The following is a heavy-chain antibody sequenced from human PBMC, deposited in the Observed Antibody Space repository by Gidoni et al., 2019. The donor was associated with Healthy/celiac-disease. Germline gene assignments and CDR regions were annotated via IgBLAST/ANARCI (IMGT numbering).Heavy chain of an antibody. V-gene: IGHV3-33*01. CDR2: IWYDGSNK. J-gene: IGHJ2*01. Sequence: QVQLVESGGGVVQPGRSLRLACAASGFTVSSDGMHRVSQAPGKGLEWVAVIWYDGSNKYYADYVKGRLTIFRDNSKNTLYLQMNSLRAEDTAVYYCARDGAVTIFGVVITHWYFDLWGRGTLVTVSS. CDR1: GFTVSSDG. CDR3: ARDGAVTIFGVVITHWYFDL. D-gene: IGHD3-3*01.